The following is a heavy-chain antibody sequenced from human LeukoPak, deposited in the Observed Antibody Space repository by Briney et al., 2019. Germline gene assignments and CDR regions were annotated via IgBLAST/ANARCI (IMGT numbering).Heavy chain of an antibody. CDR1: GGSISSGSYY. J-gene: IGHJ1*01. CDR2: IYTSGST. D-gene: IGHD3-3*01. V-gene: IGHV4-61*02. Sequence: SETLSLTCTVSGGSISSGSYYWSWIRQPAGKGLEWIGRIYTSGSTNYNPSLKSRVTISVDTSKSQFSLKLSSVTAADTAVYYCARDVYYDFWSGYPSEYFQHWGQGTLVTVSS. CDR3: ARDVYYDFWSGYPSEYFQH.